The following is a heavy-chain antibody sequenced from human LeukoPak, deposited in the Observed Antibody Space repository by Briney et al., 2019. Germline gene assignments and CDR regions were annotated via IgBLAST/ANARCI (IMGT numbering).Heavy chain of an antibody. Sequence: PGGSLRLSCAASGFTFSSYGMHWVRQAPGKGLEWVAVISYDGSNKYYADSVKGRFTISRDNSKNTLYLQMNSLRAEDTAVYYCAKGRRGYSSSCPDYWGQGTLVTVSS. V-gene: IGHV3-30*18. CDR1: GFTFSSYG. CDR2: ISYDGSNK. CDR3: AKGRRGYSSSCPDY. J-gene: IGHJ4*02. D-gene: IGHD6-13*01.